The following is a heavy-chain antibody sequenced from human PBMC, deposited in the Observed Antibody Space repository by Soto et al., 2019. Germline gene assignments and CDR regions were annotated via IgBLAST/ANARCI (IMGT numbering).Heavy chain of an antibody. J-gene: IGHJ4*02. V-gene: IGHV4-34*01. CDR1: GGSFSGYY. CDR2: INHSGST. Sequence: SETLSLTCAVYGGSFSGYYWSWIRQPPGKGLEWIGEINHSGSTNYNPSLKSRVTISVDTSKNQFSLKLSSVTAADTAVYYCARVRGRDIVVVPAAKGYFDYWGQGTLVTVSS. CDR3: ARVRGRDIVVVPAAKGYFDY. D-gene: IGHD2-2*01.